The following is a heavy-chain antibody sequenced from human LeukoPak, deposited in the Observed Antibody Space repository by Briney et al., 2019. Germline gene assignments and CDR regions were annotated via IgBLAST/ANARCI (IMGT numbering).Heavy chain of an antibody. CDR2: INPSGGST. CDR3: AREASYYYDSSGYLDY. D-gene: IGHD3-22*01. V-gene: IGHV1-46*01. J-gene: IGHJ4*02. CDR1: GYTFTSYY. Sequence: GASVKVSCKASGYTFTSYYMHWVRQAPGQGLEWMGIINPSGGSTSYAQKFQGRVTMTRDMSTSTVYMELSSLRSEDTAVYYCAREASYYYDSSGYLDYWGQGTLVTVSS.